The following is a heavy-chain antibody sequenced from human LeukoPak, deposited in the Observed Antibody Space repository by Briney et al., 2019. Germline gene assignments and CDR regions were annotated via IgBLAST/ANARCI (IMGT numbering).Heavy chain of an antibody. CDR2: INPNSGGT. D-gene: IGHD3-10*01. Sequence: ASVKVSCKASGYTFTGYYMHWVRQAPGQGLEWMGWINPNSGGTNYAQKFQGRVTMTRDTSISTAYMELSRLRSDDTAVYYCARGPKITMVRGVLKALDYWGQGTLVTVSS. V-gene: IGHV1-2*02. CDR1: GYTFTGYY. CDR3: ARGPKITMVRGVLKALDY. J-gene: IGHJ4*02.